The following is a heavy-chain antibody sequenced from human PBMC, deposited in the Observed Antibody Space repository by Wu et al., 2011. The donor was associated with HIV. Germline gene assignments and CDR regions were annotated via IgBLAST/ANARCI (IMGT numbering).Heavy chain of an antibody. CDR3: ARPSWGRGALDV. CDR2: FVPIFGSP. V-gene: IGHV1-69*06. D-gene: IGHD3-16*01. J-gene: IGHJ3*01. Sequence: QVQLVQSGAQVKTPGSSVKVSCKTSGGSFSSFTMTWVRQAPGHGLEWMGSFVPIFGSPDYAQKFQGRVTISADKSTDTAYMEMTGLTSEDTAVYYCARPSWGRGALDVWGQGTLVTVSS. CDR1: GGSFSSFT.